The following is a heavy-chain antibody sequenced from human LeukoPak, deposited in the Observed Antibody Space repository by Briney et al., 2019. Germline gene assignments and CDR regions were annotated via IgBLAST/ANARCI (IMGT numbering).Heavy chain of an antibody. V-gene: IGHV3-23*01. CDR1: ELTFSAYA. CDR3: AKGRLITMVRGVFDY. Sequence: GGSLRLSCVGSELTFSAYAMSWVRQAPGKGLEWVSAISGSGGSTYYADSVKGRFTISRDNSKNTLYLQMNSLRAEDTAVYYCAKGRLITMVRGVFDYWGQGTLVTVSS. CDR2: ISGSGGST. D-gene: IGHD3-10*01. J-gene: IGHJ4*02.